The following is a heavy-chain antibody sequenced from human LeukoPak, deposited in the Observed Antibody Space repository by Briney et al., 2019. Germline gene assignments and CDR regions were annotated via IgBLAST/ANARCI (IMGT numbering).Heavy chain of an antibody. CDR1: GFTFSSYW. D-gene: IGHD5-18*01. Sequence: GGSLRLSCAASGFTFSSYWMSWVRQAPGKGLEWVANIKQDGSEKYYVDSVKGRFTISRDNAKNSLYLQMNSLRAEDTAVYYCASTNSYRAQGAFDIWGQGTMVTVSS. J-gene: IGHJ3*02. V-gene: IGHV3-7*01. CDR3: ASTNSYRAQGAFDI. CDR2: IKQDGSEK.